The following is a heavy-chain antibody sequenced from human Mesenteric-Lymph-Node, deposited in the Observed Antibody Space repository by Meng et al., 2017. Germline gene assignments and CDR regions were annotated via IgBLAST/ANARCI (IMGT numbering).Heavy chain of an antibody. J-gene: IGHJ4*02. V-gene: IGHV3-30*18. D-gene: IGHD1-1*01. CDR2: ISSDGNTE. CDR3: AKGGWNADS. CDR1: GFAFSRYW. Sequence: GESLKISCAASGFAFSRYWMSWVRQAPGKGLEWVAVISSDGNTEFYADSVKGRISISRDNSKNTLYLQISSLRAEDTAVYHCAKGGWNADSWGQGTLVTVSS.